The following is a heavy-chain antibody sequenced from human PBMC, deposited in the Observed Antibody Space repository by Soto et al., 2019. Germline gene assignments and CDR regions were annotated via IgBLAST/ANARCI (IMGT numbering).Heavy chain of an antibody. CDR3: ARGRRFLEWLSYDAFDI. D-gene: IGHD3-3*01. Sequence: ASVKVSCKASGYTFTGYYMHWVRQAPGQGLEWMGWINPNSGGTNYAQKFQGRVTMTRDTSISTAYMELSRLRSDDTAVYYCARGRRFLEWLSYDAFDIWGQGTMVTVSS. CDR2: INPNSGGT. J-gene: IGHJ3*02. V-gene: IGHV1-2*02. CDR1: GYTFTGYY.